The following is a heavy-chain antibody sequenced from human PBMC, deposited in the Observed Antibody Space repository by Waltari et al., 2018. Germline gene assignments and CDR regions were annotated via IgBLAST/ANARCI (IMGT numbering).Heavy chain of an antibody. CDR2: ISRSSSYI. Sequence: EVQLVESGGGLVKPGGSMRLSCAASGFTFSSYRMNWVRQAPGKGLEWVSSISRSSSYIYYADSVKGRFTISRDNAKNSLYLQMNSLRAEDTAVYYCATPPNSGGDYWGQGTLVTVSS. D-gene: IGHD4-17*01. CDR1: GFTFSSYR. V-gene: IGHV3-21*01. J-gene: IGHJ4*02. CDR3: ATPPNSGGDY.